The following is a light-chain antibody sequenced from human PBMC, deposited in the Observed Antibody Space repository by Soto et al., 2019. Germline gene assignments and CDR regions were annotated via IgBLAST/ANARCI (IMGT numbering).Light chain of an antibody. CDR2: DAS. CDR1: QSSSSW. V-gene: IGKV1-5*01. Sequence: DIQMTQSPSTLSASVGDRVTITCRASQSSSSWLAWYHQKPGKAPKLMIYDASSFESGVPSRFSRSGSGAEFSLTISSLQPDDFPTGDSQQYNSYPWTFGQGTKVEVK. J-gene: IGKJ1*01. CDR3: QQYNSYPWT.